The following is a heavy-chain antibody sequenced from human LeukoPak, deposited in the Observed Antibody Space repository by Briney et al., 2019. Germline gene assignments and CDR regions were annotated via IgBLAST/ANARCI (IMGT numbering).Heavy chain of an antibody. J-gene: IGHJ4*02. D-gene: IGHD3-22*01. V-gene: IGHV3-71*03. CDR3: ATRHCTTMIVVVIPEYYFDY. CDR2: IRNKANGGTT. Sequence: PGGSLRLSCAASGFTFSDYYMSWVRQAPGKGLEWVGIIRNKANGGTTEKTTSVKGRFTISRDDSKSITYLQMNRLRAEDTAVFYCATRHCTTMIVVVIPEYYFDYWGQGTLVTVSS. CDR1: GFTFSDYY.